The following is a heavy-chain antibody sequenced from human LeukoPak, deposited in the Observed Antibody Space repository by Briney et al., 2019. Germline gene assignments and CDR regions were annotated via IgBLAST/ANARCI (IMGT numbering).Heavy chain of an antibody. CDR2: IIPIFGTA. CDR3: AKAAGYGFWSGDFVRDEGSGAFDI. CDR1: GGTFSSYA. J-gene: IGHJ3*02. V-gene: IGHV1-69*01. Sequence: SVKVSCKASGGTFSSYAISWVRQAPGQGREWMGGIIPIFGTANYPQKFQGRVTITADEPTSTAYMELSSLRSEDTAVYYCAKAAGYGFWSGDFVRDEGSGAFDIWGQGTMVTVSS. D-gene: IGHD3-3*01.